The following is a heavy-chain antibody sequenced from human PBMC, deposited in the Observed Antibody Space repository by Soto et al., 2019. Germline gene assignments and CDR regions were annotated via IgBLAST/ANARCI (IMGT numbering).Heavy chain of an antibody. J-gene: IGHJ4*02. V-gene: IGHV3-48*02. CDR2: ISSSSSPI. D-gene: IGHD6-19*01. Sequence: GGSLRLSCAASGFTFSSYSMNWVRQAPGKGLEWVSYISSSSSPIYYAESVKGRFTISRDNAENSLFLQMDSLRDEDTAVYFCARAIAVGSTSLDYWGLGTRVTVSS. CDR3: ARAIAVGSTSLDY. CDR1: GFTFSSYS.